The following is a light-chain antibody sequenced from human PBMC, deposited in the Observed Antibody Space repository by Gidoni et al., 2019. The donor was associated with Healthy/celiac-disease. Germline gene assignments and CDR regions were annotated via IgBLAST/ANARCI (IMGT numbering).Light chain of an antibody. J-gene: IGKJ5*01. CDR3: MQALQTPPIT. Sequence: DIVMTQSPLSLPVTPGEQASIPCRSSQSLLHSNGYNYLDWYLQKPGQSPQFLIYLGSNRASGVPDRFSGSGSGTDFTLKISRVEAEDVGVYYYMQALQTPPITFGQGTRLEIK. CDR2: LGS. V-gene: IGKV2-28*01. CDR1: QSLLHSNGYNY.